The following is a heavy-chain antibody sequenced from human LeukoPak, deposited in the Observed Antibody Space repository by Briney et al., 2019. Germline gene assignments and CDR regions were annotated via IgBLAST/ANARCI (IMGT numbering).Heavy chain of an antibody. CDR1: GDSISSSSYY. V-gene: IGHV4-39*01. J-gene: IGHJ4*02. Sequence: SETLSLTCTVSGDSISSSSYYWGWIRQPPGKGLEWIGSIYYSGSTYYNPSLKSRVTISVDTSKNQFSLKLSSVTAADTAVYYCARHEPLRFLEWLLSGYFDYWGQGTLVTVSS. CDR2: IYYSGST. D-gene: IGHD3-3*01. CDR3: ARHEPLRFLEWLLSGYFDY.